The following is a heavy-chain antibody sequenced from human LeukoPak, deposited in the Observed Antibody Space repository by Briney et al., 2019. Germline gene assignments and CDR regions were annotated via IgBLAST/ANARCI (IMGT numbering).Heavy chain of an antibody. D-gene: IGHD5-12*01. CDR3: ASLRLIDY. Sequence: GASVKVSCKASGYTFTNYYMHWVRQAPGQGLEWMGWLSPNTGGTNYAQKFQGRVTMTRDTSISPAYMELSRLRSDDTAVYYCASLRLIDYWGQGTLVTVSS. J-gene: IGHJ4*02. V-gene: IGHV1-2*02. CDR2: LSPNTGGT. CDR1: GYTFTNYY.